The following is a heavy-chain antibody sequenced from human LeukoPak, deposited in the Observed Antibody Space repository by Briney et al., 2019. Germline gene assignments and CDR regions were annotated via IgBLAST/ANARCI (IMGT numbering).Heavy chain of an antibody. CDR1: GFTFSSYA. Sequence: GGSLRLSCAASGFTFSSYAMSWVRQAPGKGLEWVSAISGSGGSTYYADSVKGRFTISRDNSKNTLYLQMNSLRAEDTAVYYCAKDVGYYDSSGFGQSYYFDYWGQGTLVTASS. V-gene: IGHV3-23*01. D-gene: IGHD3-22*01. J-gene: IGHJ4*02. CDR2: ISGSGGST. CDR3: AKDVGYYDSSGFGQSYYFDY.